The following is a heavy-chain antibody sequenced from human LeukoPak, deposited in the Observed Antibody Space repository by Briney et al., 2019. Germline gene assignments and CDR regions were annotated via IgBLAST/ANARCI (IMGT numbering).Heavy chain of an antibody. CDR1: GASLTTHS. Sequence: PSETLSLTCTVSGASLTTHSWAWIRQPPGKGLEWIGFVSKTGNTNYNASLKSRVNISVDTSKNTLSLKLSSLTAADTAMYFCARRGAPSKFYYFDSWGQGTLVTVSS. V-gene: IGHV4-59*08. J-gene: IGHJ4*02. CDR2: VSKTGNT. CDR3: ARRGAPSKFYYFDS. D-gene: IGHD1-26*01.